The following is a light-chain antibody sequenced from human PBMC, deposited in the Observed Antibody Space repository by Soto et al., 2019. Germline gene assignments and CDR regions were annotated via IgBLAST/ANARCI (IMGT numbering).Light chain of an antibody. J-gene: IGLJ2*01. V-gene: IGLV2-14*01. CDR2: DVS. CDR3: NSYTSSSTVV. Sequence: QSALTQPASVSGSPGQSITISCTGTSSDVGGYNYVSWYQQNPGKAPILMIYDVSNRPSGVSNRFSGSKSGNTASLTISGLQAEDEADYYCNSYTSSSTVVFGGGTKLTVL. CDR1: SSDVGGYNY.